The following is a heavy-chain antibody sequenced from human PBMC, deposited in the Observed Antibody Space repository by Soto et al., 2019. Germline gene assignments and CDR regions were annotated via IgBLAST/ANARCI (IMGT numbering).Heavy chain of an antibody. V-gene: IGHV1-2*02. CDR1: GYTFTGYY. CDR3: ATSQEMATIANPFDY. CDR2: INPNSGGT. J-gene: IGHJ4*02. Sequence: ASVKVSCKASGYTFTGYYMHWVRQAPGQGLEWMGWINPNSGGTNYAQKFQGRVTMTRDTSISTAYMELSRLRSDDTAVYYCATSQEMATIANPFDYWGQGTLVPVSS. D-gene: IGHD5-12*01.